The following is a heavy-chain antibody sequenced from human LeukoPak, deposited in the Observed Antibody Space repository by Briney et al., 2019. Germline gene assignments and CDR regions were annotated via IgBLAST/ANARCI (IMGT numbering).Heavy chain of an antibody. CDR2: INPSSGGT. J-gene: IGHJ4*02. Sequence: ASVKVSCKASGGTFSSYAISWVRQAPGQGLEWMGWINPSSGGTNYAQKFQGRVTMTGDTSISTVYMELSRLSSDDTAVYFCAGRPDTAMVAIFDYWGQGTLVTISS. CDR1: GGTFSSYA. CDR3: AGRPDTAMVAIFDY. D-gene: IGHD5-18*01. V-gene: IGHV1-2*02.